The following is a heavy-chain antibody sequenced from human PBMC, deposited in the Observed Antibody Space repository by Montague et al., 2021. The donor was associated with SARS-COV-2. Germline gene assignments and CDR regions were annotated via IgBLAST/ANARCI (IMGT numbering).Heavy chain of an antibody. J-gene: IGHJ6*02. Sequence: ETLSLTCTVSGGSISNYYWSWIRQPPGRGLEWIGYIYYSGSTDYSPSLKSRVTISLDTSKNQFSLKVTSVTAADTAVYYCARGGGYYNYGLDVWGPGTTGTVSS. V-gene: IGHV4-59*01. CDR1: GGSISNYY. CDR3: ARGGGYYNYGLDV. D-gene: IGHD3-22*01. CDR2: IYYSGST.